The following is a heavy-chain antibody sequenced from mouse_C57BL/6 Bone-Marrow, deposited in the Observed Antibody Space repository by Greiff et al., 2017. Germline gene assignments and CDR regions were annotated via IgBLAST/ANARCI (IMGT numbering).Heavy chain of an antibody. Sequence: EVQLVESGGDLVKPGGSLKLSCAAPGFTFSSYGMSWVRQTPDKRLEWVATISSGGSYTYYPDSVKGRFTISRDNAKNTLYLQMSSLKSEDTAMYYCARHGYYGSSYWYFDVWGTGTTVTVSS. CDR1: GFTFSSYG. D-gene: IGHD1-1*01. J-gene: IGHJ1*03. V-gene: IGHV5-6*01. CDR3: ARHGYYGSSYWYFDV. CDR2: ISSGGSYT.